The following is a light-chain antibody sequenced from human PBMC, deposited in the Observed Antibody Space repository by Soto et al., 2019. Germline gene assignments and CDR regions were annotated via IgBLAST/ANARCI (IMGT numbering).Light chain of an antibody. CDR2: AAS. Sequence: DIQMTQSPSSLPASVGDRVNITCRTTQRIDNYLNWYQQKPGKAPHLLIFAASSLQSGVPSRFSGSVSGTDFTLTIGILQPEDFATYYCQQSYTSPPTCGGGTKVE. CDR3: QQSYTSPPT. V-gene: IGKV1-39*01. J-gene: IGKJ4*01. CDR1: QRIDNY.